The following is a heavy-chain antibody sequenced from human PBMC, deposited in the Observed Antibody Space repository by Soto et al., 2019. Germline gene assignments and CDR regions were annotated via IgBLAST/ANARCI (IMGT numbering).Heavy chain of an antibody. Sequence: GGSLRLSCAASGFTFSSYSMNWVRQAPGKGLEWVSSISSSSSYIYYADSVKGRFTISRDNAKNSLYLQMNSLRAEDTAVYYCARDVAITMVRGVNFDYWGQGTLVTVSS. V-gene: IGHV3-21*01. CDR1: GFTFSSYS. D-gene: IGHD3-10*01. J-gene: IGHJ4*02. CDR2: ISSSSSYI. CDR3: ARDVAITMVRGVNFDY.